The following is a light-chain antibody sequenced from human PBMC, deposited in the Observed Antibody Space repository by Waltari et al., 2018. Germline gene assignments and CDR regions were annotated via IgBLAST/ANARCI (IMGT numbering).Light chain of an antibody. CDR3: CSYAGSSTYV. CDR2: EVS. V-gene: IGLV2-23*02. CDR1: SSDVGRYNL. Sequence: QSALTQPASVSGSPGQSITISCTGTSSDVGRYNLFSWYQQHPGKAPKLMIYEVSKRPSGVSNRFSGSKSGNTASLTISGLQAVDEADYYCCSYAGSSTYVFGTGTKVTVL. J-gene: IGLJ1*01.